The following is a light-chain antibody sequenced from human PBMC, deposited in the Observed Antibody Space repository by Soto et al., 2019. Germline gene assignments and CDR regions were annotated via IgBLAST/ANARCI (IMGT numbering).Light chain of an antibody. CDR2: GAS. V-gene: IGKV3-20*01. Sequence: EIVLTQSPVTLSLSPGERATLSCRASQSVAGNSLAWYRHKPGQPPKLVIYGASSRSAGVPDRFVGSGSGTDFTLTISRLEPEDFAVYYCQQYGSSRDTFGQGTKLEIK. CDR1: QSVAGNS. CDR3: QQYGSSRDT. J-gene: IGKJ2*01.